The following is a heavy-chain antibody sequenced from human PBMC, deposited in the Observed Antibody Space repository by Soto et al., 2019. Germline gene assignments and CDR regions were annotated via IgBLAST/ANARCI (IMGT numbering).Heavy chain of an antibody. CDR3: AASRPRGYDGSSGYYDPGY. J-gene: IGHJ1*01. CDR1: GCTLTCSA. V-gene: IGHV1-58*01. CDR2: IVVGSGNT. Sequence: VPCKASGCTLTCSARRWVRQARGQRVEWIGWIVVGSGNTNYAQKFQERVTITRDMSTSTAYMELSSLRSEDTAVYYCAASRPRGYDGSSGYYDPGYWGQGTLVTVSS. D-gene: IGHD3-22*01.